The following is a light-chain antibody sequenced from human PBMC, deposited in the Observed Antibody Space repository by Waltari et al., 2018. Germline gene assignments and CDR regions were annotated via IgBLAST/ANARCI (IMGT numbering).Light chain of an antibody. J-gene: IGLJ1*01. V-gene: IGLV1-40*01. CDR1: TCTIGAGPD. CDR2: SNI. CDR3: QSYDSSLSGSRV. Sequence: SVLTQTHSVSTAPGQQGTISCTRGTCTIGAGPDVHWNRPLPGAAPKLLIYSNINRASGVPDRFSASKSDSSASPVITGLQADDEADYFCQSYDSSLSGSRVFGPGTQVTVL.